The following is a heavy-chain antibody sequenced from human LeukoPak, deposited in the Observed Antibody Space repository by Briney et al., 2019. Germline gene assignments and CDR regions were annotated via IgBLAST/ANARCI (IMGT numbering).Heavy chain of an antibody. CDR3: ARHSWATIGGIFDY. CDR2: IYTSGST. V-gene: IGHV4-4*07. J-gene: IGHJ4*02. CDR1: GGSISGYS. D-gene: IGHD1-26*01. Sequence: SETLSLTCTVSGGSISGYSWSWIRQPAGKGLEWIGRIYTSGSTNYNPSLKSRATISVDTSKNQFSLKLSSVTAADTAVYYCARHSWATIGGIFDYWGQGTLVTDSS.